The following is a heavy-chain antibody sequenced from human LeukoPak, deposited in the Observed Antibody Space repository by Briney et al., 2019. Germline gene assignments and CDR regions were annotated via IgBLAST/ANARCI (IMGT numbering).Heavy chain of an antibody. Sequence: SVKVSCTASGGTFSSYAISWVRQAPGQGLEWMGGIIPIFGTANYAQKFQGRVTITTDESTSTAYMELSSLRSEDTAVYYCARGYCSSTSCWWFDPWGQGTLVTVSS. CDR2: IIPIFGTA. V-gene: IGHV1-69*05. CDR1: GGTFSSYA. CDR3: ARGYCSSTSCWWFDP. J-gene: IGHJ5*02. D-gene: IGHD2-2*01.